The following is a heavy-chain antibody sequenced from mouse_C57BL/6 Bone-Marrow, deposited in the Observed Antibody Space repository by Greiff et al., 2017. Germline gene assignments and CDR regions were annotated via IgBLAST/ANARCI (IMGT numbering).Heavy chain of an antibody. Sequence: QVQLQQSGPELVKPGASVKISCKASGYAFSSSWMNWVKQRPGKGLEWIGRIYPGDGDTNYNGKFKGKATLTADKSSSTAYMQLSSLTSEDSAVYFCARSITTLDYWGQGTSVTVSS. V-gene: IGHV1-82*01. CDR1: GYAFSSSW. CDR3: ARSITTLDY. CDR2: IYPGDGDT. J-gene: IGHJ4*01. D-gene: IGHD1-1*01.